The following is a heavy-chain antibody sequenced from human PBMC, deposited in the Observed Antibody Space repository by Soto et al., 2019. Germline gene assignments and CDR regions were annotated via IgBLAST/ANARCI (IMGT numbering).Heavy chain of an antibody. J-gene: IGHJ6*02. CDR3: ASNGPLRLLQPGAMDV. V-gene: IGHV4-39*01. CDR2: IYYSGST. Sequence: QLQLQESGPGLVKPSETMSLTCTVSGGSISSSSYYWGWIRQPPGKGLEWIGSIYYSGSTYYNQYLNRRFTIAVDTSKNQCSLKLSAVSAADTDVDYCASNGPLRLLQPGAMDVWGQGTSVTGSS. CDR1: GGSISSSSYY. D-gene: IGHD2-21*02.